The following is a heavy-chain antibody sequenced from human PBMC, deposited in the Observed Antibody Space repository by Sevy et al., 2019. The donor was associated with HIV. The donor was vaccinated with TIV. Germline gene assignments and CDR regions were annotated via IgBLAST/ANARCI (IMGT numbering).Heavy chain of an antibody. CDR1: GFTFSSYG. CDR3: ARALTYTQPRGSDYYYYGMDV. Sequence: GGSLRLSCAASGFTFSSYGMHWVRQAPGKGLEWVAVIWYDGSNKYYADSVKGRFTISRDNSKNTLYLQMNSLRAEDTAVYYGARALTYTQPRGSDYYYYGMDVWGQGTTVTVSS. D-gene: IGHD6-25*01. J-gene: IGHJ6*02. V-gene: IGHV3-33*01. CDR2: IWYDGSNK.